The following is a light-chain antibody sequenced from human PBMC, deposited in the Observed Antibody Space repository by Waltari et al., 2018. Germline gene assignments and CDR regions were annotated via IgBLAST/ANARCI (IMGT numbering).Light chain of an antibody. J-gene: IGLJ2*01. CDR3: NSRDSSGNHLDVV. CDR2: GKN. Sequence: SSELTQDPAVSVALGQTVRITCQGDSLRSYYASWYQQKPGQAPVLVIYGKNNRPPGIPTRFSGSSSGNTASLTITGAQAKDEADYYCNSRDSSGNHLDVVFGGGTKLTVL. V-gene: IGLV3-19*01. CDR1: SLRSYY.